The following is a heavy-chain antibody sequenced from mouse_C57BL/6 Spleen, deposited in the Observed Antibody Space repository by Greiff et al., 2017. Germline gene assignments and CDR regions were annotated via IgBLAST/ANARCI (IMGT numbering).Heavy chain of an antibody. V-gene: IGHV5-9*01. D-gene: IGHD2-5*01. CDR2: ISGGGGNT. CDR1: GFTFSSYT. CDR3: ARRSNYEDY. J-gene: IGHJ2*01. Sequence: EVQGVESGGGLVKPGGSLKLSCAASGFTFSSYTMSWVRQTPEKRLEWVATISGGGGNTYYPDSVKGRFTISRANAKNTLYLQMSSLRSEDTALYYCARRSNYEDYWGQGTTLTVSS.